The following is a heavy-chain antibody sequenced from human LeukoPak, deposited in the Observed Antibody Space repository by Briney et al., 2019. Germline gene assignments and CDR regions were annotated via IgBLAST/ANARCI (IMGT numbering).Heavy chain of an antibody. V-gene: IGHV4-34*01. D-gene: IGHD3-9*01. CDR3: ARDSDILTGYYNNYFDY. J-gene: IGHJ4*02. CDR2: INHSVST. Sequence: SETLSLTCAVYGGSFSGYYWSWICQPPGKGLEWIGEINHSVSTNYNPSLKSRVTISVDTSKNQFSLKLSSVTAADTAVYYCARDSDILTGYYNNYFDYWGQGTLVTVSS. CDR1: GGSFSGYY.